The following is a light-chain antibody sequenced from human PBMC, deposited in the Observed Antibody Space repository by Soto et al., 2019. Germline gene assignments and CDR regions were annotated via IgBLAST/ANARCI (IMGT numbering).Light chain of an antibody. CDR2: DVS. CDR1: RSDVGAYKY. Sequence: QSALTQPASVSGSPGQSITISCTGSRSDVGAYKYVSWYQQHPGKAPKLMIYDVSNRPSGVSNRFSGSKSGNTASLTISGLQAEDEADYYCSSYTSSSTVVFGGGTKVTVL. CDR3: SSYTSSSTVV. V-gene: IGLV2-14*03. J-gene: IGLJ2*01.